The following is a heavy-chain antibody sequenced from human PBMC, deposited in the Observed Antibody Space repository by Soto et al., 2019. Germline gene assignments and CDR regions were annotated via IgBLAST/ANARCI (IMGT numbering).Heavy chain of an antibody. CDR3: ARCTSIAVHERP. CDR1: GFTFSNYG. V-gene: IGHV1-18*01. J-gene: IGHJ4*02. CDR2: VSAYNGYT. D-gene: IGHD3-3*02. Sequence: QVQLVQSGAEVKKPGASVKVSCKGSGFTFSNYGFNWVRQAPGQGLEWVGWVSAYNGYTKSAQNFQDRLIMTTDTSTNTDYMELRGLRPDVSSRSYGARCTSIAVHERPGGQGTLVTVSS.